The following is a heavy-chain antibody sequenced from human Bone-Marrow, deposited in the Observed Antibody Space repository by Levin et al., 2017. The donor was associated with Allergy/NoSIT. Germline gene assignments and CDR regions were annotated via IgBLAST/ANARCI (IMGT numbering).Heavy chain of an antibody. D-gene: IGHD2-15*01. V-gene: IGHV1-69*06. CDR2: IIPIFGTA. CDR1: GGTFSSYA. J-gene: IGHJ4*02. Sequence: SVKVSCKASGGTFSSYAISWVRQAPGQGLEWMGGIIPIFGTANYAQKFQGRVTITADKSTSTAYMELSSLRSEDTAVYYCARGSSRYCSGGSCYSGGYWGQGTLVTVSS. CDR3: ARGSSRYCSGGSCYSGGY.